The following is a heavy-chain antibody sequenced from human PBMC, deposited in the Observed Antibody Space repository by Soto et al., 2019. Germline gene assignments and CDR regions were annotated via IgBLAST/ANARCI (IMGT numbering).Heavy chain of an antibody. J-gene: IGHJ6*04. CDR3: ARLRYSKSANYCDV. CDR2: ITASYGST. V-gene: IGHV3-23*01. CDR1: GFTFSTYA. D-gene: IGHD6-13*01. Sequence: EVQLLESGGGLVQPGGSLRLSCTASGFTFSTYAMYWVRQAPGNGLEWVSTITASYGSTCYADSGKGRFTISRDNAKYKLYLQIINMSTEDTAVYYCARLRYSKSANYCDVWGKGTPVTFAS.